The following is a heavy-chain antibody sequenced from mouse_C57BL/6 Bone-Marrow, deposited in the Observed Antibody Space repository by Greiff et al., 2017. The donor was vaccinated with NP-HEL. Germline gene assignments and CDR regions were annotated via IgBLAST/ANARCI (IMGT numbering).Heavy chain of an antibody. V-gene: IGHV14-4*01. Sequence: EVQLQQSGAELVRPGASVKLSCTASGFNIKDDYMHWVKQRPEQGLEWIGWIDPENGDTEYASKFQGKATITADTSSNTAYLQLSSLTPEDTAVYYCTKGNGSSYGAMDYWGQGTSVTVSS. D-gene: IGHD1-1*01. CDR1: GFNIKDDY. CDR3: TKGNGSSYGAMDY. J-gene: IGHJ4*01. CDR2: IDPENGDT.